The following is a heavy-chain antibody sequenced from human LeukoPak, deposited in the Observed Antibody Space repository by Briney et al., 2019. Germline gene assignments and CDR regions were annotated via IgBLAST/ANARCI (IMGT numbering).Heavy chain of an antibody. CDR1: GFTFSDYY. CDR3: ARGADGVSSNSRGWFDP. D-gene: IGHD2-15*01. J-gene: IGHJ5*02. CDR2: IITSKSYI. V-gene: IGHV3-21*01. Sequence: TGGSLRLSCAASGFTFSDYYMNGVRQAPRKGLECVSSIITSKSYIYYADSVKGRFTISRDKARNSLYLQMNTLRAEDTAVYSCARGADGVSSNSRGWFDPWGKGTLVTVSS.